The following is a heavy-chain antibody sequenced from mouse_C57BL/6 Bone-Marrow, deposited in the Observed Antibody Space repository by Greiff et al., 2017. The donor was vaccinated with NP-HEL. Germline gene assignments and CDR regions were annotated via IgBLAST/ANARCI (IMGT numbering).Heavy chain of an antibody. J-gene: IGHJ4*01. CDR3: ARDRVIPSPYAMDY. CDR2: ISDGGSYT. D-gene: IGHD2-2*01. CDR1: GFTFSSYA. Sequence: EVQVVESGGGLVKPGGSLKLSCAASGFTFSSYAMSWVRQTPEKRLEWVATISDGGSYTYYPDNVKGRFTISRDNAKNNLYLQMSHLKSEDTAMYYCARDRVIPSPYAMDYWGQGTSVTASS. V-gene: IGHV5-4*01.